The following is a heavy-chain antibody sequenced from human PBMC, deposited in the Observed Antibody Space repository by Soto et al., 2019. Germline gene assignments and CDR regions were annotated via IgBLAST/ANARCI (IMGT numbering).Heavy chain of an antibody. CDR3: ARVGHPTNVAVAATVAFDI. Sequence: LSLTCTVSGGSISSYYWSWIRQPPGKGLEWIGYIYYSGSTNYNPSLKSRVTISVDTSKNQFSLKLSSVTAADTAVYYCARVGHPTNVAVAATVAFDIWGQGTMVTVSS. CDR2: IYYSGST. D-gene: IGHD6-19*01. J-gene: IGHJ3*02. V-gene: IGHV4-59*01. CDR1: GGSISSYY.